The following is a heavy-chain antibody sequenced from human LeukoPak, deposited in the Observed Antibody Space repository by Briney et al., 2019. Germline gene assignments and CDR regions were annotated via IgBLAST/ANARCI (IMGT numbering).Heavy chain of an antibody. J-gene: IGHJ3*02. D-gene: IGHD5-24*01. V-gene: IGHV3-23*01. CDR2: ISGSGGST. Sequence: GGSLRLSCAASGFTFSSYGMSWVRQAPGKGLEWVSAISGSGGSTYYADSVKGRFTISRDNSKNTLYLQMNSLRAEDTAVYYCAKTRDSTNAFDIWGQGTMVTVSS. CDR1: GFTFSSYG. CDR3: AKTRDSTNAFDI.